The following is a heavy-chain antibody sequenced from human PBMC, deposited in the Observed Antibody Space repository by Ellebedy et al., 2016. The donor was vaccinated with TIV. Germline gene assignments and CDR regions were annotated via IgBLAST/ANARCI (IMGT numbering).Heavy chain of an antibody. CDR1: GYAFATYW. D-gene: IGHD3-10*01. CDR3: ARRSGRGSGSYYRIDY. J-gene: IGHJ4*02. CDR2: IYPGDSDT. Sequence: GESLKISCKGSGYAFATYWIAWVRQMPGKGLERMGTIYPGDSDTRYNPSFHAQVTISADKSISTAYLQWSSLRASDTGMYYCARRSGRGSGSYYRIDYWGQGTLVTVSS. V-gene: IGHV5-51*01.